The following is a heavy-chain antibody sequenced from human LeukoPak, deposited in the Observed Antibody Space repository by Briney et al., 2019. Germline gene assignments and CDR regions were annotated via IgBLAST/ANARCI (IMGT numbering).Heavy chain of an antibody. D-gene: IGHD3-3*01. CDR3: ARGGNTFFGVVDY. J-gene: IGHJ4*02. Sequence: GASVKVSCKASGYTFTGYYMHWVRQAPGQGLEWMGWINPNSGDSNYEQNFKGRVTMTRDTSITTAYMELRKLRSDDTAVYYCARGGNTFFGVVDYWGQGTRVTVSS. CDR2: INPNSGDS. V-gene: IGHV1-2*02. CDR1: GYTFTGYY.